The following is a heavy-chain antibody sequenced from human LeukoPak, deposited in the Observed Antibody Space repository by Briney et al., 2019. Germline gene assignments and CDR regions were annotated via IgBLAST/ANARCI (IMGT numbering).Heavy chain of an antibody. CDR3: ATQGGVSWELLLSASDAFDI. V-gene: IGHV1-24*01. CDR2: FDPEDGET. CDR1: GYTFTGYY. Sequence: ASVKVSCKASGYTFTGYYMHWVRQAPGKGLEWMGGFDPEDGETIYAQKFQGRVTMTEDTSTDTAYMELSSLRSEDTAVYYCATQGGVSWELLLSASDAFDIWGQGTMVTVSS. J-gene: IGHJ3*02. D-gene: IGHD1-26*01.